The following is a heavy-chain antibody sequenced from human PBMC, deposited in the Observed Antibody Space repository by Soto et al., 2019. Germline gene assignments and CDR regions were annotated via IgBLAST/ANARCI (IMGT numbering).Heavy chain of an antibody. Sequence: GSLRLSCAASGFAFSKYWMHRVRQVPGKGLDWVSRINPDGRVKDYADSVKGRFAISRDNDRNTLYLQLDSLRGEDTAVYHCARESWVPDFWGQGTLVTVSS. CDR3: ARESWVPDF. CDR1: GFAFSKYW. D-gene: IGHD3-10*01. J-gene: IGHJ4*02. V-gene: IGHV3-74*01. CDR2: INPDGRVK.